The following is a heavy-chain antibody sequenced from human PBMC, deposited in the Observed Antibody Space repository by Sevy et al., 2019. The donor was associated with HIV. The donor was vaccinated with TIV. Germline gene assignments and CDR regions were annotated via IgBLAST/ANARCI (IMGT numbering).Heavy chain of an antibody. V-gene: IGHV3-30*03. D-gene: IGHD1-20*01. Sequence: GGSLRLSCAASGFTFSSYGMHWVRQAPGKGLEWVAVISYDGSNKYYADSVKGRFTISRDNSKNTLYLQMNSLRAEDTAVYYCVRGDNWNDYWGQGTLVTVSS. J-gene: IGHJ4*02. CDR2: ISYDGSNK. CDR3: VRGDNWNDY. CDR1: GFTFSSYG.